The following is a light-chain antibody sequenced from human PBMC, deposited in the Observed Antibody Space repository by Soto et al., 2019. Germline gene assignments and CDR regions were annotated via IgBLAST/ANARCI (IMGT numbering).Light chain of an antibody. CDR3: QHRKNWPWT. Sequence: EIVLTQSPATLSLSPGERATLSCRASQSVSSYLAWYQQKPGQAPRLLIYDASNRATGIPARFSGSESGTDFTLTISSLEPEDFAVYYCQHRKNWPWTFGQGTEVEMK. CDR1: QSVSSY. V-gene: IGKV3-11*01. CDR2: DAS. J-gene: IGKJ1*01.